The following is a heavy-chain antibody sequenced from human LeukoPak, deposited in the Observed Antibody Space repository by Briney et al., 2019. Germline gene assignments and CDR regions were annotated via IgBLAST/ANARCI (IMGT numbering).Heavy chain of an antibody. J-gene: IGHJ4*02. V-gene: IGHV3-7*01. CDR2: IKQDESEK. CDR1: GFNFSSNW. CDR3: AKDGFGSSGYRTPELDY. D-gene: IGHD3-22*01. Sequence: GESLRLSCAASGFNFSSNWMSWVRQAPGKGLEWVANIKQDESEKFYVDSVKGRFTISRDNAKNSLYLQMDSLRTEDTAVYYCAKDGFGSSGYRTPELDYWGQGTLVTVFS.